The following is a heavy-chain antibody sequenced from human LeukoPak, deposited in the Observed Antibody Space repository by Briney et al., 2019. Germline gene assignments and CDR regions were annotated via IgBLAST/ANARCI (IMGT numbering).Heavy chain of an antibody. CDR1: GGSISTHY. CDR2: ISTTGST. V-gene: IGHV4-4*07. D-gene: IGHD5-24*01. Sequence: SETLSLTCTVSGGSISTHYWSWIRQPAGKGLEWIGRISTTGSTNYNPSLSSRVTMSIDTSKNQFSLKLRSVTAADKAVYYCTREVEMATQFDYWGQGTLVTVSS. CDR3: TREVEMATQFDY. J-gene: IGHJ4*02.